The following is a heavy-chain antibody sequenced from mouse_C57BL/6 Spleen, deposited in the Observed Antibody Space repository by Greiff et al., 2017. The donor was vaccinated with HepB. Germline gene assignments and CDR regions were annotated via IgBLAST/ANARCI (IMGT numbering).Heavy chain of an antibody. J-gene: IGHJ4*01. Sequence: EVQLVESGGGLVKPGGSLKLSCAASGFTFSSYTMSWVRQTPEKRLEWVATISGGGGNTYYPDSVKGRFTISRDNAKNTLYLQMSSLRSEDTALYYCARQAVVATGAMDYWGQGTSVTVSS. CDR1: GFTFSSYT. CDR2: ISGGGGNT. V-gene: IGHV5-9*01. D-gene: IGHD1-1*01. CDR3: ARQAVVATGAMDY.